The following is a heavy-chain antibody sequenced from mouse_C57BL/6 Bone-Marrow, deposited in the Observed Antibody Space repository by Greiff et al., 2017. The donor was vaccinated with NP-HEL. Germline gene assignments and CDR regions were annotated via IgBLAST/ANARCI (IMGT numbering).Heavy chain of an antibody. CDR3: ARRGYYGTDYYFDY. CDR1: GYTFTSYW. CDR2: IDPSDSET. J-gene: IGHJ2*01. D-gene: IGHD1-1*01. V-gene: IGHV1-52*01. Sequence: VQLQQSGAELVRPGSSVKLSCKASGYTFTSYWMHWVKQRPIQGLEWIGNIDPSDSETHYNQKFKDKATLTVDKSSSTAYMQLSSLTSEDSAVYYCARRGYYGTDYYFDYWGQGTTLTVSS.